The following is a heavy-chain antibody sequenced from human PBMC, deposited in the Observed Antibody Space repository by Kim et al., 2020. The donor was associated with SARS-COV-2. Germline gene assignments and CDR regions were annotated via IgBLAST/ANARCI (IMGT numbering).Heavy chain of an antibody. CDR1: GYTFTSYY. CDR2: INPSGGST. CDR3: ARWAVVPAAGSGGDAFDI. Sequence: ASVKVSCKASGYTFTSYYMHWVRQAPGQGLEWMGIINPSGGSTSYAQKFQGRVTMTRDTSTSTVYMELSSLRSEDTAVYYCARWAVVPAAGSGGDAFDIWGQGTMVTVSS. J-gene: IGHJ3*02. V-gene: IGHV1-46*01. D-gene: IGHD2-2*01.